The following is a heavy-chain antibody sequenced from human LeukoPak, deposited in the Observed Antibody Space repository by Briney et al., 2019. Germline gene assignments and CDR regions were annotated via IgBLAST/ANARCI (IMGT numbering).Heavy chain of an antibody. CDR3: ARRKGYCTNGVCYIWFDP. CDR2: MNPNSGNT. D-gene: IGHD2-8*01. V-gene: IGHV1-8*03. Sequence: ASVKVSCKASGYTFTNYDINWVRQATGQGLEWMGWMNPNSGNTGYAQKFQGGVTITRDTSISTAYMELSSLRSEDTAVYYCARRKGYCTNGVCYIWFDPWGQGTLVTVSS. J-gene: IGHJ5*02. CDR1: GYTFTNYD.